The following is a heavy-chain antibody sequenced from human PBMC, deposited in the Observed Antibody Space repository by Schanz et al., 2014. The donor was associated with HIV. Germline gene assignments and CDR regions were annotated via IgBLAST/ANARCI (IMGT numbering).Heavy chain of an antibody. J-gene: IGHJ6*02. CDR2: ITGSGVST. V-gene: IGHV3-23*01. Sequence: EVQLLESGGGLVQPGGSLRLTCAASGFTFRSYAMTWVRQAPGKGLDWVSGITGSGVSTYYADSVKGRFTISRDNSKNTLYLQMNSLRAEDTAVYYCARVGGGGASHGMDVWGQGTTVTVSS. CDR3: ARVGGGGASHGMDV. D-gene: IGHD2-15*01. CDR1: GFTFRSYA.